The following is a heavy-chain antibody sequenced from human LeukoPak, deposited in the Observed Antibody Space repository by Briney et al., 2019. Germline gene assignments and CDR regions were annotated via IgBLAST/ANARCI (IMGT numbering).Heavy chain of an antibody. CDR3: ARNEYGSERRWFDP. Sequence: PSETLSLTCTVSGDSINNGGLSWNWIRQSAGKRLEWIGRISGSGSTSYNPSLKSRVTISTDASKSQFSLKMTSVTAADTAVYYCARNEYGSERRWFDPWGQGIVVTVSS. V-gene: IGHV4-61*02. CDR2: ISGSGST. CDR1: GDSINNGGLS. D-gene: IGHD3-10*01. J-gene: IGHJ5*02.